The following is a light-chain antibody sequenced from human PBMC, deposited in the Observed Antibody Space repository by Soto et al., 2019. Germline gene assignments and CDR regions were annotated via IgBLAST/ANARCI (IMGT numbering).Light chain of an antibody. CDR1: QSVSSYY. J-gene: IGKJ1*01. CDR2: AAS. Sequence: EIVLTQSPGTLSLSPGERATLSCRASQSVSSYYLAWYQQKPGQAPRLLIYAASSRATGIPDRFSGGGSGTEFTLTISSLQSEDFAIYYCQQRSKMPLTFGHGTKVDIK. V-gene: IGKV3D-20*02. CDR3: QQRSKMPLT.